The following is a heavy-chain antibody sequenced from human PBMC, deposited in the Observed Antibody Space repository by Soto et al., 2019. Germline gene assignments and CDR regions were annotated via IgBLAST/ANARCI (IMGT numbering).Heavy chain of an antibody. CDR3: AADTGYYDSSGYYYVGAPLQSAFDI. CDR2: IVVGSGNT. D-gene: IGHD3-22*01. J-gene: IGHJ3*02. CDR1: GFTFTSSA. V-gene: IGHV1-58*01. Sequence: SVKVSCKASGFTFTSSAVQWVRQARGQRLEWIGWIVVGSGNTNYAQKFQERVTITRDMSTSTAYMELSSLRSEDTAVYYCAADTGYYDSSGYYYVGAPLQSAFDIWGQGTMVTVS.